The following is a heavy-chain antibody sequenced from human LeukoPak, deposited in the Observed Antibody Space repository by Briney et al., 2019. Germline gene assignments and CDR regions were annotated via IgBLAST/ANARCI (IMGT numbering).Heavy chain of an antibody. CDR1: GGTFRSFA. D-gene: IGHD3-22*01. CDR2: IIPIFRTA. Sequence: SVKVSCKASGGTFRSFAISWVRQAPGQGLEWMGGIIPIFRTANYAQKFQGRVTITADGSTSTAYMELSSLRSEDTAVYYCARALRYYSDSSGYTFDYWGQGTLVTVAS. V-gene: IGHV1-69*13. J-gene: IGHJ4*02. CDR3: ARALRYYSDSSGYTFDY.